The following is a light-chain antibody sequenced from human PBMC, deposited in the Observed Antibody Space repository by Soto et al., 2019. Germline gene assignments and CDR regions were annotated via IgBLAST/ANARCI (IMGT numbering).Light chain of an antibody. CDR3: QSYDSSLSGYV. V-gene: IGLV1-40*01. CDR2: GNS. Sequence: QAVVTQPPSVSGAPGQRVTISCTGSSSNIGAGYDVHWYQQLPGTAPKLLIYGNSNRPSGVPDRFSGSKSGTSASLAITGLQAEYEAYYYCQSYDSSLSGYVFGTGTKLTVL. CDR1: SSNIGAGYD. J-gene: IGLJ1*01.